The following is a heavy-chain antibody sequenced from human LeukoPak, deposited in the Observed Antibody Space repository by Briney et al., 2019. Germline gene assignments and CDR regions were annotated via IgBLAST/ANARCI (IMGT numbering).Heavy chain of an antibody. CDR1: GGSISSYY. Sequence: SETLSLTCTVPGGSISSYYWSWIRQPPGKGLEWIGYIYYSGSNKYNPSLKSRVTISIDTSKNQFSLKLNSVTAADTAVYYCARGVTATKIDYWGQGTLVTVSS. CDR2: IYYSGSN. J-gene: IGHJ4*02. D-gene: IGHD2-21*02. CDR3: ARGVTATKIDY. V-gene: IGHV4-59*01.